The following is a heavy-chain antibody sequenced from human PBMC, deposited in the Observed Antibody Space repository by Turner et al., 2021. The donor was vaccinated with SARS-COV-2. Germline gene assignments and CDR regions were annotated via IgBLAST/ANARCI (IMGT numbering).Heavy chain of an antibody. CDR3: VKGGSGWSMEFDY. Sequence: QVQLVESGGGVVQPGRSLRLSCAASGFTFSNYGMFWVRQAPGKGLEWVALISYDGRNKHYADSVKGRFTISRDNSKNTLFLQMYSLRAEDTAVYYCVKGGSGWSMEFDYWGHGTLVTVSS. J-gene: IGHJ4*01. CDR2: ISYDGRNK. D-gene: IGHD6-19*01. CDR1: GFTFSNYG. V-gene: IGHV3-30*18.